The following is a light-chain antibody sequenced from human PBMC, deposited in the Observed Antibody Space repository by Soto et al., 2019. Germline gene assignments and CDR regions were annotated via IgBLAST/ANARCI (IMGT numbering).Light chain of an antibody. CDR3: SSFTSSSTYV. Sequence: QSVLTQPPSVSGSPGQSVTISCSGTSSDVGSYNRVSWYQQPPGTAPKLMIYEVSNRPSGVPDRLSGSKSGNTASLTISGLQAEDEADYYCSSFTSSSTYVFGTGTKLTVL. J-gene: IGLJ1*01. CDR2: EVS. CDR1: SSDVGSYNR. V-gene: IGLV2-18*02.